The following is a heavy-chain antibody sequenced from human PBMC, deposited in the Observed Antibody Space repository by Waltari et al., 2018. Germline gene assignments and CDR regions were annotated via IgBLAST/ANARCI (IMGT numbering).Heavy chain of an antibody. Sequence: EVQLVESGGGFVQSGESLRLSCAASGFSCSNFAMSWVRQAPGKGLEWVSSITGSADNTYDADSVRGRFTISRDNSKNTLYLQMDGLRAEDTAIYYCAKVPYDNFWTGYFFFDLWGQGTLVTVSS. J-gene: IGHJ1*01. CDR2: ITGSADNT. V-gene: IGHV3-23*04. CDR1: GFSCSNFA. D-gene: IGHD3-3*01. CDR3: AKVPYDNFWTGYFFFDL.